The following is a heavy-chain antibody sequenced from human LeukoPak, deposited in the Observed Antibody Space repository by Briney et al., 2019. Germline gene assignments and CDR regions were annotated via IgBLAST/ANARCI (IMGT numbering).Heavy chain of an antibody. J-gene: IGHJ5*02. D-gene: IGHD3-22*01. CDR1: GGSISSGDYY. Sequence: SQTLSRTCTVSGGSISSGDYYWSWIRQPPGKGLEWIGYIYYSGTTYYNPSLKSRVTISVDTSKNQFSLKLSSVTAADTAVYYCARDYYDSSGYYDPQDNWFDPWGQGTLVTVSS. CDR2: IYYSGTT. CDR3: ARDYYDSSGYYDPQDNWFDP. V-gene: IGHV4-30-4*01.